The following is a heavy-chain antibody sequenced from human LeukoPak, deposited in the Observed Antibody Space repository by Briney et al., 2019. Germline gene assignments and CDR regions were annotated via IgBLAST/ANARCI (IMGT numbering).Heavy chain of an antibody. Sequence: GGSLRLSCAASRFTFSSYWMSWVRQAPGKGLEWVANIKQDGSEKYYVDSVKGRFTISRDNAKNSLYLQMNSLRAEDTAVYYCARPKGRIAVAGFDYWGQGTLVTVSS. CDR2: IKQDGSEK. CDR1: RFTFSSYW. CDR3: ARPKGRIAVAGFDY. D-gene: IGHD6-19*01. V-gene: IGHV3-7*03. J-gene: IGHJ4*02.